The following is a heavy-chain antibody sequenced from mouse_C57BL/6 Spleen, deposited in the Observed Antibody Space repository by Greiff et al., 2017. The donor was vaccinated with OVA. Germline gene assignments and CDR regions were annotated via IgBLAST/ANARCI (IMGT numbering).Heavy chain of an antibody. Sequence: EVNVVESGGDLVKPGGSLKLSCAASGFTFSSYGMSWVRQTPDKRLEWVATISSGGSYTYYPDSVKGRFTISRDNAKNTLYLQMSSLKSEDTAMYYCARHYYYGSSYWYFDVWGTGTTVTVSS. V-gene: IGHV5-6*01. J-gene: IGHJ1*03. CDR3: ARHYYYGSSYWYFDV. CDR1: GFTFSSYG. CDR2: ISSGGSYT. D-gene: IGHD1-1*01.